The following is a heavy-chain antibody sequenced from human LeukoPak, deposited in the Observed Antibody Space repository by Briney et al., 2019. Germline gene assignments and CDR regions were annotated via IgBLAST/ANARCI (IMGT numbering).Heavy chain of an antibody. CDR3: ASDSSGPIL. Sequence: PSETLSLTCTVSGGSISSSSYYWGWIRQPPGKGLEWIGSIYYSGSTYYNPSLKSRVTISVDRSKNQFSLKLSSVTAADTAVYYCASDSSGPILWGQGTLVTVSS. CDR1: GGSISSSSYY. D-gene: IGHD3-22*01. CDR2: IYYSGST. J-gene: IGHJ4*02. V-gene: IGHV4-39*07.